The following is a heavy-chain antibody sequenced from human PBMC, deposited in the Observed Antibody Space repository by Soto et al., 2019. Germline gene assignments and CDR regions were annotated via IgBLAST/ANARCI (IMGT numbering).Heavy chain of an antibody. CDR1: GFTFSNTW. CDR2: IKTKTDGEPT. Sequence: EVQLVESGGGLVKPGESLRLSCAASGFTFSNTWMSWVRQAPGKGLEWIGRIKTKTDGEPTDYGAPVKGRFTISRDDSKHTPYLQMHSLKTEDTAVYYCTTDWGGGRAALWGQATLVTVSS. V-gene: IGHV3-15*01. D-gene: IGHD2-21*01. J-gene: IGHJ4*02. CDR3: TTDWGGGRAAL.